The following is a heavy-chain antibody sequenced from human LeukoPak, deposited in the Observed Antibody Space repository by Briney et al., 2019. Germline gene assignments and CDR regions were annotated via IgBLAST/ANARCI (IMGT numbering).Heavy chain of an antibody. CDR2: IIPIFGTA. J-gene: IGHJ3*02. CDR1: GGTFSSYA. Sequence: SVKVSCKASGGTFSSYAISWVRQAPGQGLEWMGRIIPIFGTANYAQKFQGRVTITTDESTSTAYMERSSLRSEDTAVYYCARGPPSDYDYVWGSYSSGAFDIWGQGTMVTVSS. D-gene: IGHD3-16*01. V-gene: IGHV1-69*05. CDR3: ARGPPSDYDYVWGSYSSGAFDI.